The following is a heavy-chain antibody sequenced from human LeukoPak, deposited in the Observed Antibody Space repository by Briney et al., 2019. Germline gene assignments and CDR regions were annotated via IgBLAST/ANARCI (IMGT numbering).Heavy chain of an antibody. CDR2: INYSGTTT. CDR3: TRHRANLRWYSSGWYGEYYGMDV. Sequence: SETLSLTCAVYGGSFSGYYWIWIRQSPGKGLEWIGEINYSGTTTNYNPSLKSRVTISVDTSKNQFSLKLSSVTAADTAVYYCTRHRANLRWYSSGWYGEYYGMDVWGQGTTVTVSS. J-gene: IGHJ6*02. D-gene: IGHD6-19*01. V-gene: IGHV4-34*01. CDR1: GGSFSGYY.